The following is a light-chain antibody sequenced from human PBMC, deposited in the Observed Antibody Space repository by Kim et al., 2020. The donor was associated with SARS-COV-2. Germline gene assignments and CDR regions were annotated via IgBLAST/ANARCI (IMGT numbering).Light chain of an antibody. V-gene: IGLV3-27*01. CDR2: KDS. CDR3: YSAADNNLNWV. Sequence: SYELTQPSSVSVSPGQTARITCSGDVLAKKYARWFQQKPGQAPVLVIYKDSERPSGIPGRFSGSSSGTTVTLTISGAQVEDEADYYCYSAADNNLNWVFGGGTQLTVL. CDR1: VLAKKY. J-gene: IGLJ3*02.